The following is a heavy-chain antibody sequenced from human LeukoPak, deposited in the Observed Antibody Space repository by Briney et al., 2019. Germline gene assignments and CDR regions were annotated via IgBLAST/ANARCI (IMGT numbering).Heavy chain of an antibody. D-gene: IGHD2-2*01. CDR1: GFTFSSYA. CDR3: AKEPPSCSSTSCYSGVDS. CDR2: ISVSGGST. J-gene: IGHJ5*01. V-gene: IGHV3-23*01. Sequence: GGSLRLSCAASGFTFSSYAMSSVRQAPGNWRELVSAISVSGGSTYYAASVKGRFTISRDTSKNTLYLQMTSLRAEDTAVYYCAKEPPSCSSTSCYSGVDSWGQGTLVAVSS.